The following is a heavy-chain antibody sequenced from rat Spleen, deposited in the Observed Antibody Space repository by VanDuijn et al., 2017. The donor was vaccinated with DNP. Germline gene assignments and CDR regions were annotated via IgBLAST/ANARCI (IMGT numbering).Heavy chain of an antibody. CDR2: ILSGGST. Sequence: QVQLKESGPGLVQPSQTLSLTCTVSGFSLTSYGVSWVRQPPGKGLEWLATILSGGSTFYNSALTSRLSITRDTSKSQVLLKMNSLQIEDTAMYAWARFPPGYYSYRDWYFDFWGPGTMVTVSS. V-gene: IGHV2S12*01. CDR1: GFSLTSYG. CDR3: ARFPPGYYSYRDWYFDF. D-gene: IGHD1-2*01. J-gene: IGHJ1*01.